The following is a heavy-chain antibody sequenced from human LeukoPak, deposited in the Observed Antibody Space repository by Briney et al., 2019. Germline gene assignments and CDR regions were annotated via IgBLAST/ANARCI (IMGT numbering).Heavy chain of an antibody. CDR2: ISAYNGNT. J-gene: IGHJ4*02. CDR1: GYTFTSYG. V-gene: IGHV1-18*01. Sequence: ASVKVSCEASGYTFTSYGISWVRQAPGQGLEWMGWISAYNGNTNYAQKLQGRVTMTTDTSTSTAYMELRSLRSDDTAVYYCARDLHVLRFLEWSTIQFDYWGQGTLVTVSS. D-gene: IGHD3-3*01. CDR3: ARDLHVLRFLEWSTIQFDY.